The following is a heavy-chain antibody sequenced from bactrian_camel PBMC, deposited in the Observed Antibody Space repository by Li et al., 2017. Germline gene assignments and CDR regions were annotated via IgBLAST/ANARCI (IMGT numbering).Heavy chain of an antibody. CDR2: ITSSGGTP. J-gene: IGHJ4*01. CDR1: GFTFSSYS. CDR3: AADPPSLAFRTWSCGGRTDYSY. Sequence: LVESGGGLAQPGESLRLSCAASGFTFSSYSMTWVRQVPGKGLEWVSLITSSGGTPLYADSVKGRFTISRDNAKNTLYLQMNNLKPEDTAMYYCAADPPSLAFRTWSCGGRTDYSYWGQGTQVTVS. D-gene: IGHD5*01. V-gene: IGHV3S1*01.